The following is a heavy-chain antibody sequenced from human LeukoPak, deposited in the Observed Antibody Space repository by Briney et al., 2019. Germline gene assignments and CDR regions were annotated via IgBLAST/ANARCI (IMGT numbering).Heavy chain of an antibody. CDR3: ARRVKLIVVALNWFDP. J-gene: IGHJ5*02. D-gene: IGHD3-22*01. CDR1: RGSISSSTYY. CDR2: IYYSGST. V-gene: IGHV4-39*07. Sequence: SETLSLTCTVSRGSISSSTYYWGWIRQPPGKGLEWIGSIYYSGSTYYNPSLKSRVTISIDTSKNQFSLKLSSVTAADTAVYYCARRVKLIVVALNWFDPWGQGTLVTVSS.